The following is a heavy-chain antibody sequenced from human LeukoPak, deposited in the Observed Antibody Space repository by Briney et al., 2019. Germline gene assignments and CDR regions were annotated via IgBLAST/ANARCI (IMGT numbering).Heavy chain of an antibody. V-gene: IGHV3-21*01. D-gene: IGHD3-16*01. CDR2: ISLASRYI. J-gene: IGHJ2*01. CDR1: GFTFSSYS. Sequence: GGSLRLSCAASGFTFSSYSMIWVRQAPGKGLEWVSFISLASRYIYYADSVKGRFTISRDNANNSLSLQMNSLRADDTAVYYCARGLAVLTVDWYCDLWGGGTLVTVSS. CDR3: ARGLAVLTVDWYCDL.